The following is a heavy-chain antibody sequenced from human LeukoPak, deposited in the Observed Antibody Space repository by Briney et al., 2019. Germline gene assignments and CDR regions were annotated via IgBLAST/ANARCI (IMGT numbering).Heavy chain of an antibody. CDR2: IWYDGSNK. J-gene: IGHJ4*02. CDR1: GFTFSSYG. CDR3: ARDSSSPLGYFDY. D-gene: IGHD6-13*01. V-gene: IGHV3-33*01. Sequence: PGGSLRLSCAASGFTFSSYGMHWVRQAPGKGLEWVAVIWYDGSNKYYADSVKGRFTISRDNSKNTLYLQMNSLRAEDTAVYYCARDSSSPLGYFDYWGQGTLVTVSS.